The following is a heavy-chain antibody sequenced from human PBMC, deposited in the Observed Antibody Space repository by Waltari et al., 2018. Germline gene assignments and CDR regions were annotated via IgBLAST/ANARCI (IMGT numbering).Heavy chain of an antibody. V-gene: IGHV3-49*04. D-gene: IGHD3-10*01. Sequence: EVQLVESGGGLVQPGRSLRLSCTASGFTFGDYAMSWVRQAPGKGLGWVGFIRSKAYVVTTEDSASVKGRFTISRDDSKSIAYLQMNSLKTEDTAVYYCTPTYYYGSGRYGLSWGQGTLVTVSS. CDR2: IRSKAYVVTT. CDR3: TPTYYYGSGRYGLS. CDR1: GFTFGDYA. J-gene: IGHJ4*02.